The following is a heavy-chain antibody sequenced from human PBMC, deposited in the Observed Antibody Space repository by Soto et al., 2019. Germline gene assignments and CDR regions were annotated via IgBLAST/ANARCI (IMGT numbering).Heavy chain of an antibody. D-gene: IGHD2-15*01. CDR1: GYTFTSYD. J-gene: IGHJ3*02. CDR3: ARLGGLGYCSGGSCYAPAFDI. Sequence: QVQLVQSGAEVKKPGASVKVSCKASGYTFTSYDINWVRQATGQGLEWMGWMNPNSGNTGYAQKFQGRVTMTRNTSISTADMELSSLRSEDTAVYYCARLGGLGYCSGGSCYAPAFDIWGQGTMVTVSS. V-gene: IGHV1-8*01. CDR2: MNPNSGNT.